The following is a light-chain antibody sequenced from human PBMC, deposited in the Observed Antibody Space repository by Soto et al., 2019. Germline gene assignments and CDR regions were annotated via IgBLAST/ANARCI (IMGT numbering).Light chain of an antibody. CDR3: QQRSNWPPLYT. J-gene: IGKJ2*01. Sequence: EIVLTQSPATLSLSPGERATLSCRSSQSVSSYLAWYQQKPGQAPRLLIYDASNRATGIPARFSGSGSGTDFPLTSSILDPEDFAVYYSQQRSNWPPLYTFGQGTKLEIK. CDR2: DAS. CDR1: QSVSSY. V-gene: IGKV3-11*01.